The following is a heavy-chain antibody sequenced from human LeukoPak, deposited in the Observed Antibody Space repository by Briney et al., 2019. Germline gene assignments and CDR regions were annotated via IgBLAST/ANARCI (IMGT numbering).Heavy chain of an antibody. J-gene: IGHJ4*02. D-gene: IGHD2-15*01. CDR1: GYTFTGYY. CDR2: INPNSGGT. CDR3: ARDPPYCSGGSCYDGGAFDY. V-gene: IGHV1-2*02. Sequence: ASVKVSCKASGYTFTGYYMHWVRQAPGQGLEWMGWINPNSGGTNCAQKFQGRVTMTRDTSISTAYMELSRLRSDDTAVYYCARDPPYCSGGSCYDGGAFDYWGQGTLVTVSS.